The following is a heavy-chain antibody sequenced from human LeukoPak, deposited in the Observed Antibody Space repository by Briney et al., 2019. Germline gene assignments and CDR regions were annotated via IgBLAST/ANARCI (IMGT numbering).Heavy chain of an antibody. Sequence: GGSLRLSCAASGFTFSNYRMSWVRQAPGKGLEWVANIKQDGSEKYYVDSVKGRFTISRDNAKNSLYLQMNSLRAEDTAVYYCARVEGNIVTTTEGYFDYWGQGTLVTVSS. J-gene: IGHJ4*02. CDR2: IKQDGSEK. V-gene: IGHV3-7*01. D-gene: IGHD5-12*01. CDR3: ARVEGNIVTTTEGYFDY. CDR1: GFTFSNYR.